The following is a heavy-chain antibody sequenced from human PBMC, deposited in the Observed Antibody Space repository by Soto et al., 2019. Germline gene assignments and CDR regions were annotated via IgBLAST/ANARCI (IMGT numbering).Heavy chain of an antibody. CDR1: GFTFSNMW. CDR3: TTGHY. V-gene: IGHV3-15*01. Sequence: TGGSLRLSCAASGFTFSNMWMSWVRQAPGKGLEWVGRIKDKADGGTSDYAAAVKGRFTISRDDSKSRLYLQMNSLKSDDTAVYYCTTGHYWGQGTLVTVSS. CDR2: IKDKADGGTS. J-gene: IGHJ4*02.